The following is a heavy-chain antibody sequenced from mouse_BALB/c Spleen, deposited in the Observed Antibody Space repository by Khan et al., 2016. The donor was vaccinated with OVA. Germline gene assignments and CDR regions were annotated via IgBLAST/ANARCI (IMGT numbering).Heavy chain of an antibody. V-gene: IGHV1-54*01. CDR2: INPGSGGT. D-gene: IGHD3-2*02. CDR1: GYAFTNYL. J-gene: IGHJ3*01. CDR3: SRSGYGFGAY. Sequence: QVQLQQSGAELVRPGTSVKVSCKASGYAFTNYLIEWVKQRPGQGLEWIGVINPGSGGTNSNEKFKDKATLTADKSSSTAYMQLSSLTSDDSAVYFCSRSGYGFGAYWGPGTLVTVSA.